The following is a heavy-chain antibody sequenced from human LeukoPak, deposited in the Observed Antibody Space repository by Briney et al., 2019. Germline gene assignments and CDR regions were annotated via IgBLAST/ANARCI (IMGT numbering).Heavy chain of an antibody. Sequence: SETLSLTCAVYGGSFSGYYWSWIRQPPGKGLEWIGEINHSGSTNYNPSLKSRVTISVDTSKNQFSLNLSSVTAADMAVYYCSRHVNTFDYWGQGALVTVSS. CDR2: INHSGST. CDR3: SRHVNTFDY. CDR1: GGSFSGYY. V-gene: IGHV4-34*01. J-gene: IGHJ4*02.